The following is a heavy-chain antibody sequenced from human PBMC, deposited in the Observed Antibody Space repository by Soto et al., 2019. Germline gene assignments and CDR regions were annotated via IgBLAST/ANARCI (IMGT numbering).Heavy chain of an antibody. CDR1: GYTFTSYA. CDR3: ADFMDIVVVPAASHAFDI. J-gene: IGHJ3*02. V-gene: IGHV1-3*01. CDR2: INAGNGNT. Sequence: GASVKVSCKASGYTFTSYAMHWVRQAPGQRLEWMGWINAGNGNTNYAQKFQGRVTITADKSTSTAYVELSSLRSEDTAVYYCADFMDIVVVPAASHAFDIWGQGTMVTVSS. D-gene: IGHD2-2*03.